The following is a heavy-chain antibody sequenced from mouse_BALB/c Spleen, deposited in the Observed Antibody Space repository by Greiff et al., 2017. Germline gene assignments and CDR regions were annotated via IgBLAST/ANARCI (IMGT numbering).Heavy chain of an antibody. CDR2: INPSTGYT. D-gene: IGHD1-1*01. Sequence: QVQLKESGADLAKPGASVKMSCKASGYTFTSYWMPWVKQRPGQGLEWIGYINPSTGYTEYNQKFKDKATFTADKSSSTAYMQLSSLTSEDSAVYYCARSITAVAYAMDYWGQGTSVTVSS. CDR3: ARSITAVAYAMDY. V-gene: IGHV1-7*01. J-gene: IGHJ4*01. CDR1: GYTFTSYW.